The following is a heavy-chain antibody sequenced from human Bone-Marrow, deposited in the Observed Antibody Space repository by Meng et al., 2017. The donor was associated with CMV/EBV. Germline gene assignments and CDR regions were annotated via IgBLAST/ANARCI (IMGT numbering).Heavy chain of an antibody. J-gene: IGHJ4*02. Sequence: GESLKISCAVSGFTFSNYAMSWIRQAPGKGLEWVSAITASGGSTYYADFVKGRFTISRDNAKNSLYLQMNSLRAEDTAVYYCAREAGLGCSSTSCPRGWGQGTLVTVSS. CDR3: AREAGLGCSSTSCPRG. D-gene: IGHD2-2*01. CDR2: ITASGGST. V-gene: IGHV3-23*01. CDR1: GFTFSNYA.